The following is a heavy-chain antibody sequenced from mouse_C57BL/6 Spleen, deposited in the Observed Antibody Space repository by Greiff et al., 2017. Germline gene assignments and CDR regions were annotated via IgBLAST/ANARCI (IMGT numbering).Heavy chain of an antibody. CDR2: IDPSDSET. CDR1: GYTFTSYW. V-gene: IGHV1-52*01. Sequence: QVQLKQPGAELVRPGSSVKLSCKASGYTFTSYWMHWVKQRPIQGLEWIGNIDPSDSETHYNQKFKDKATLTVDKSSSTAYMQLSSLTSEDSAVYYGARCGDWYFDVWGTGTTVTVSS. J-gene: IGHJ1*03. CDR3: ARCGDWYFDV.